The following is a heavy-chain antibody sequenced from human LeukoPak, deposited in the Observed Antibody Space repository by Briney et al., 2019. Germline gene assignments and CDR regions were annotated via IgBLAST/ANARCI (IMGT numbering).Heavy chain of an antibody. CDR1: GGSISIYY. D-gene: IGHD1-26*01. CDR3: VRDRELYY. CDR2: VYNSGST. J-gene: IGHJ4*02. Sequence: SETLSLTCTVSGGSISIYYWSWIRQPPGKGLEWIGYVYNSGSTDYNPSLKSRVTTSADTSKNQFSLKVNSVTASDTAVYYCVRDRELYYWGQGILVTVSS. V-gene: IGHV4-59*01.